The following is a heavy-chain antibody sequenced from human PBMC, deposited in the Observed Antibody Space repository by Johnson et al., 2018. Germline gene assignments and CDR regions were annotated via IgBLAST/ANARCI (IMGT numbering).Heavy chain of an antibody. CDR1: GFTFSNYS. Sequence: VQLVQSGGGVVQPGRSLRLSCAASGFTFSNYSMHWVRQAPGKGLEWVSYISSSSSTIYYADSVKGRFTSSRDNAKNSLYLQRNSLRPEDTAVYYCARDLSFPQHWGQGTLVTVSS. D-gene: IGHD1-26*01. CDR2: ISSSSSTI. CDR3: ARDLSFPQH. J-gene: IGHJ1*01. V-gene: IGHV3-48*04.